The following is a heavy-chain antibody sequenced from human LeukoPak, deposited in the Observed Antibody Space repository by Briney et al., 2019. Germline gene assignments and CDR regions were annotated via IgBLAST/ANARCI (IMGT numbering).Heavy chain of an antibody. CDR2: IYYSGST. J-gene: IGHJ4*02. CDR1: GGSISSYY. Sequence: PSETLSLTRTVSGGSISSYYRSWIRQPPGKKLGWIGYIYYSGSTNYNPSLKSRVTISVDTSKNQFSLKLSSVSAADTAVYYCARLSVSSSGWYIGYWGQGTLVTVSS. V-gene: IGHV4-59*01. D-gene: IGHD6-19*01. CDR3: ARLSVSSSGWYIGY.